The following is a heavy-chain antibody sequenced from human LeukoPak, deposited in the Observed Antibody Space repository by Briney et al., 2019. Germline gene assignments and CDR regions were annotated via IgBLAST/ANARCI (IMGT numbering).Heavy chain of an antibody. V-gene: IGHV3-74*01. CDR2: IYSDGGST. CDR3: TRGDGNGFDF. J-gene: IGHJ4*02. Sequence: PGGSLRLSCAASGFTLSNYWMHWVRQAPGKGLVWVSRIYSDGGSTNYADSVKGRFTISRDNAKNTLYLQMNSLRVEDTAVYYCTRGDGNGFDFWGQGTLVAVSS. CDR1: GFTLSNYW. D-gene: IGHD2-8*01.